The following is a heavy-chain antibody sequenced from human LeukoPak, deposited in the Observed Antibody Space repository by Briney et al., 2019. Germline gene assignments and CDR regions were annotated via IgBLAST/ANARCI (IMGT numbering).Heavy chain of an antibody. D-gene: IGHD2-2*01. CDR2: INPNSGGT. CDR3: ALTGGYCSSISCSSPMDV. J-gene: IGHJ6*03. Sequence: ASVKVSCKASGYTFTGYYIHWVRQAPGQGLEWMGRINPNSGGTNFAQQFQGRVTMTRDTPISTAYMELSRLRSDDTAVYYCALTGGYCSSISCSSPMDVWGKGTTVTVSS. V-gene: IGHV1-2*06. CDR1: GYTFTGYY.